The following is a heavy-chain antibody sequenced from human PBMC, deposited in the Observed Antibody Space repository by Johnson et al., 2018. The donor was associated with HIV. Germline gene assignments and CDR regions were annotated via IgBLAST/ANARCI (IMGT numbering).Heavy chain of an antibody. CDR3: ASPPDAFDI. J-gene: IGHJ3*02. Sequence: QVQLVESGGGLVQPGGSLRLSCAASGFTFSNAWMNWVRQAPGKGLEWVAVISYDGSNKYYADSVKGRFTISRDNSKNTLYLQMNSLRAEDTAVYYCASPPDAFDIWGQGTMVTVSS. CDR1: GFTFSNAW. CDR2: ISYDGSNK. V-gene: IGHV3-30*03.